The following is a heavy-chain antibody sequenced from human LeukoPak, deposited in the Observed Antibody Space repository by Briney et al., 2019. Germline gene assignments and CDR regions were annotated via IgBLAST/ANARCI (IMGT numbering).Heavy chain of an antibody. CDR2: VRYDGNNI. CDR1: GFTFSSYS. J-gene: IGHJ4*02. D-gene: IGHD5-18*01. CDR3: AKEGYSSGYWVDY. Sequence: GGSLRLSCAASGFTFSSYSMNWVRQAPGKGLEWVAFVRYDGNNIYYADSVKGRFTISRDNSKSTLYLQMNSLRAEDTAVYYCAKEGYSSGYWVDYWGQGTLVTVSS. V-gene: IGHV3-30*02.